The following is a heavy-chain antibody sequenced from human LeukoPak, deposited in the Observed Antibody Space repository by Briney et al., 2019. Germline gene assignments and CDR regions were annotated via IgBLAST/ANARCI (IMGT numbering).Heavy chain of an antibody. CDR1: GFTFSSYW. D-gene: IGHD2-2*01. Sequence: GGSLRLSCATSGFTFSSYWMHWVRQVPGKGLVWVSLVNGDGTSTSYADSVQGRFTISRDNAKNTLYLYMNSLRGDDTAIYFCVRSCSSGSCYGYKDYWGQGTLVTVSS. J-gene: IGHJ4*02. V-gene: IGHV3-74*01. CDR2: VNGDGTST. CDR3: VRSCSSGSCYGYKDY.